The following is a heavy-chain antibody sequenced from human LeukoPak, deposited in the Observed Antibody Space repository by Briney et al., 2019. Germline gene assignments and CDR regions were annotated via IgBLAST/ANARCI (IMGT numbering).Heavy chain of an antibody. J-gene: IGHJ4*02. CDR3: ARDGDGYSDFDY. CDR2: IYYSGST. D-gene: IGHD5-24*01. V-gene: IGHV4-59*11. CDR1: GGSISSHY. Sequence: SETLSLTCTVSGGSISSHYWSWIRQPPGKGLEWIGYIYYSGSTNYNPSLKSRVTISVDTSKNQSSLKLSSVTAADTAVYYCARDGDGYSDFDYWGQGTLVTVSS.